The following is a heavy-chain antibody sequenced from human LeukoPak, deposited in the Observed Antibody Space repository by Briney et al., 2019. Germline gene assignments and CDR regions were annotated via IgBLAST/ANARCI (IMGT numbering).Heavy chain of an antibody. D-gene: IGHD2-8*02. CDR3: ARAYWGGGSFDY. V-gene: IGHV4-59*01. J-gene: IGHJ4*02. Sequence: SETLSLTCTVSGGSISSYYWSWIRQPPGKGLEWIAYIYYSGSTYHNPSLKSRLTISVDTSKNQFSLKVTSVTAADTAVYYCARAYWGGGSFDYWGQGTLVTVSS. CDR1: GGSISSYY. CDR2: IYYSGST.